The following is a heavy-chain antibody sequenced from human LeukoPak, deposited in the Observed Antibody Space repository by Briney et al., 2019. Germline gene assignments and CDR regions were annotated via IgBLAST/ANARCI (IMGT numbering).Heavy chain of an antibody. CDR1: GFTFSSYS. Sequence: GGSLRLSCAASGFTFSSYSMNWVRQAPGKGLEWVSSISSSSSYIYYADSVKGRFTISRDNSKNTLYLQMNSLRAEDTAVYYCARGWAAAGSYYFDYWGQGTLVTISS. D-gene: IGHD6-13*01. J-gene: IGHJ4*02. CDR3: ARGWAAAGSYYFDY. CDR2: ISSSSSYI. V-gene: IGHV3-21*01.